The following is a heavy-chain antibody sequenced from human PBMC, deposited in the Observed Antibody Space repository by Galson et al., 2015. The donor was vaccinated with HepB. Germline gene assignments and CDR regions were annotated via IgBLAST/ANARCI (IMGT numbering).Heavy chain of an antibody. D-gene: IGHD4/OR15-4a*01. CDR3: AKEEVPNDY. J-gene: IGHJ4*02. CDR2: ISISGRNT. CDR1: GFSFSNSA. V-gene: IGHV3-23*01. Sequence: SLRLSCAVSGFSFSNSAMTWVRQAPGRGLEWNSGISISGRNTYYADSVKGRFTISRDNSKNTVFPQMNSLRAEDTAVYYCAKEEVPNDYWGQGTLVTVSS.